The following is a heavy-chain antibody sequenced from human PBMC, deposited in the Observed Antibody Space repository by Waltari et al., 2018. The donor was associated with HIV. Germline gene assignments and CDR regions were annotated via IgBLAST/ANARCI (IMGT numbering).Heavy chain of an antibody. CDR3: AHSVRNDKKYYFDY. CDR1: GFSLSTSGVG. D-gene: IGHD6-6*01. J-gene: IGHJ4*02. CDR2: IYWNDDK. V-gene: IGHV2-5*01. Sequence: QITLKESGPTLVKPTQTLTLTCTFSGFSLSTSGVGVGWIRQHPGKALAWLALIYWNDDKRYSPSLKSRLTITKDTSKNQLVLTMTNMDPVDTATYYCAHSVRNDKKYYFDYWGQGTLVTVSS.